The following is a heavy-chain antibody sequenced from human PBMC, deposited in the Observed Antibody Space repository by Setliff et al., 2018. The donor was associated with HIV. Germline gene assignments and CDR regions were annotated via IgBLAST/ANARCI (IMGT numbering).Heavy chain of an antibody. D-gene: IGHD3-9*01. CDR2: ISCDSGRT. Sequence: PGGSMRLSCVASGFNFNDYSMHWVRQTPGKTLEWVSLISCDSGRTDYAVSVRGRFTISRDNSKNSLYLQMQSLRPEDTALYYCAKGTMNHDFLTGYSPFDSWGQGTQVTVSS. V-gene: IGHV3-43D*03. J-gene: IGHJ4*02. CDR3: AKGTMNHDFLTGYSPFDS. CDR1: GFNFNDYS.